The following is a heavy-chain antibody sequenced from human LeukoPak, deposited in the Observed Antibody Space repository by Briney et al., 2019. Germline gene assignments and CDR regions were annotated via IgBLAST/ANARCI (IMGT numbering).Heavy chain of an antibody. Sequence: GASVKVSCKASGYTFTSYGISWVRQAPGQGLEWMGGIIPIFGTANYAQKFQGRVTITADESTSTAYMELSSLRSEDTAVYYCARAGIAVAGNDYWGQGTLVTVSS. CDR2: IIPIFGTA. CDR1: GYTFTSYG. CDR3: ARAGIAVAGNDY. J-gene: IGHJ4*02. D-gene: IGHD6-19*01. V-gene: IGHV1-69*13.